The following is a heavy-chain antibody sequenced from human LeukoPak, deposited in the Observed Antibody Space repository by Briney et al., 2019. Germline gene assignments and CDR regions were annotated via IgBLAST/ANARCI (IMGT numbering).Heavy chain of an antibody. Sequence: GGSLRLSCAASGFTFSTYAMNWVRQAPGKGLEWVSSISSSSNYIYYADSVKGRFTISRDNAKNSLYLQMNSLRAEDTAVYYCARENAFLTANPFDYWGQGTLVTVSS. CDR1: GFTFSTYA. J-gene: IGHJ4*02. D-gene: IGHD2-21*02. V-gene: IGHV3-21*01. CDR3: ARENAFLTANPFDY. CDR2: ISSSSNYI.